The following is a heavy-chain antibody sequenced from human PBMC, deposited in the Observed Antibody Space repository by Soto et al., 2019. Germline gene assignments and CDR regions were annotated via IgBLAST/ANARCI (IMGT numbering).Heavy chain of an antibody. V-gene: IGHV1-69*01. D-gene: IGHD3-9*01. CDR3: AAKTGFPYYFDS. Sequence: QVQLVLSGAEVKKPGSSVKVSCRSSGDTFSSFAFNWVRQAPGQGLEWMAGIIPVFVTPHYAQKFQGRITLTADESKSTAYMELSGLTSDDTAVYFCAAKTGFPYYFDSWDQGTQVTVSS. CDR1: GDTFSSFA. CDR2: IIPVFVTP. J-gene: IGHJ4*02.